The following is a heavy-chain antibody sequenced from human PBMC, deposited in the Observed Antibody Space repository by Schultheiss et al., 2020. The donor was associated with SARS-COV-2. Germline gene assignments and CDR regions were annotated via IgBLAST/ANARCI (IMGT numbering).Heavy chain of an antibody. CDR3: ARGPIVVVPAYYMDV. J-gene: IGHJ6*03. Sequence: GESLKISCAASGFTFSSYWMSWVRQAPGKGLEWVANIKQDGSEKYYVDSVKGRFTISRDNAKNSLYLQMNSLRAEDTAVYYCARGPIVVVPAYYMDVWGKGTTVTVSS. D-gene: IGHD2-2*01. CDR1: GFTFSSYW. V-gene: IGHV3-7*03. CDR2: IKQDGSEK.